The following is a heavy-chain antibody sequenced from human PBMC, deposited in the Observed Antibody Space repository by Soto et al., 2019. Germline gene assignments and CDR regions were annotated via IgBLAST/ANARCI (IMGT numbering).Heavy chain of an antibody. D-gene: IGHD1-26*01. CDR2: IYFDGITT. V-gene: IGHV3-74*01. CDR3: ARGGAMGVDY. CDR1: GFTFNTHS. J-gene: IGHJ4*02. Sequence: GVSLRLSCTASGFTFNTHSMHWVRQAPGKGLVWVSRIYFDGITTNYADSVKGRLTVSRDNAKNTVYLHVNTLRDEDTAVYYCARGGAMGVDYWGQGTLVTVSS.